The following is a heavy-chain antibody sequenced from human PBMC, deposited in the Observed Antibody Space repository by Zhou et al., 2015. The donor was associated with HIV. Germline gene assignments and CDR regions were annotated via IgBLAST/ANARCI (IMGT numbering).Heavy chain of an antibody. CDR3: ARDTLYYYDSSGYYYYFDY. D-gene: IGHD3-22*01. Sequence: QVQLVQSGAEVKKPGSSVKVSCKASGGTFSSYTISWVRQAPGQGLEWMGRIIPILGIANYAQKFQGRVTITADKSTSTAYMELSSLRSEDTAVYYCARDTLYYYDSSGYYYYFDYWGQGTLVTVSS. V-gene: IGHV1-69*08. J-gene: IGHJ4*02. CDR1: GGTFSSYT. CDR2: IIPILGIA.